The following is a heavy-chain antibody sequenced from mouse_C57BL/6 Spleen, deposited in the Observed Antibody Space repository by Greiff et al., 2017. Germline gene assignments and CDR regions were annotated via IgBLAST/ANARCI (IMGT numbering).Heavy chain of an antibody. CDR3: APLYYDYEGGYYFDY. CDR1: GFNIKNTY. Sequence: VQLQQSVAELVRPGASVKLSCTASGFNIKNTYMHWVKQRPEQGLEWIGRIDPANGNTKYAPKFQGKATITADTSSNTAYLQLSSLTSEDTAIYYCAPLYYDYEGGYYFDYWGQGTTLTVSS. V-gene: IGHV14-3*01. J-gene: IGHJ2*01. CDR2: IDPANGNT. D-gene: IGHD2-4*01.